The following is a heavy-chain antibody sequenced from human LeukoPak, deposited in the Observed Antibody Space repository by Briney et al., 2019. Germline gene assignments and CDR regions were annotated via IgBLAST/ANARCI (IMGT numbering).Heavy chain of an antibody. J-gene: IGHJ4*02. CDR3: ARHRVRAGRYFDWLLPFDY. CDR2: IYYSGST. D-gene: IGHD3-9*01. CDR1: GGSINSGSHY. Sequence: SETLSLTCTVSGGSINSGSHYWGWIRQPPGKGLEWIGSIYYSGSTYYNPSLKSRVTISVDTSKNQFSLKLSSVTAADTAVYYCARHRVRAGRYFDWLLPFDYWGQGTLVTVSS. V-gene: IGHV4-39*01.